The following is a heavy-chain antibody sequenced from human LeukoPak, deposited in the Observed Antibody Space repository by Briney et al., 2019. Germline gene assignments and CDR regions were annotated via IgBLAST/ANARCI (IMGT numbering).Heavy chain of an antibody. D-gene: IGHD5-12*01. V-gene: IGHV1-2*06. CDR2: TNPNSGGT. J-gene: IGHJ4*02. CDR3: ARGGVDIVATIGSYYFDY. Sequence: RASVKVSCKASGYTFTGYYIHWVRQAPGQGLEWMGRTNPNSGGTNYAQKFQGRVTMTRDTSITTAYMELSRLRSDDTAVYYCARGGVDIVATIGSYYFDYWGQGTLVTVSS. CDR1: GYTFTGYY.